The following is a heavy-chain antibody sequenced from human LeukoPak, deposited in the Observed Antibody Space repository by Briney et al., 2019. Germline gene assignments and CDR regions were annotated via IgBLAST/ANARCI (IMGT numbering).Heavy chain of an antibody. CDR1: GYTFTGYY. CDR3: ARYIGGSGWC. J-gene: IGHJ4*02. CDR2: IDVNSGDT. Sequence: WASVKVSCKASGYTFTGYYMHWVRQAPGQGLEWMGRIDVNSGDTYLAQKFQGRVNLTRDTSISTDYLELSSLNSDDSAVYYCARYIGGSGWCWGQGALVTVSS. V-gene: IGHV1-2*06. D-gene: IGHD3-16*01.